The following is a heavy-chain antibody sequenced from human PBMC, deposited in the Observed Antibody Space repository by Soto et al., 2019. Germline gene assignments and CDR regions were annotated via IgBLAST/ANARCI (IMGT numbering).Heavy chain of an antibody. V-gene: IGHV5-51*01. CDR3: ARTSTTGTTWNHYGMDV. Sequence: GESLKISCKGSGYSFSNYWIGWVRQMPGKGLEWMGIIYPGDSDTRYSPSFQGQVTISADKSISTAYLQWSSLKASDTAMYYCARTSTTGTTWNHYGMDVWGQGTTVTVSS. CDR1: GYSFSNYW. J-gene: IGHJ6*02. CDR2: IYPGDSDT. D-gene: IGHD1-1*01.